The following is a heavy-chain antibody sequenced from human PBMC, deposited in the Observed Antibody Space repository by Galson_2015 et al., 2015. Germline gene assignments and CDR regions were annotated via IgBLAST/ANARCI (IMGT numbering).Heavy chain of an antibody. V-gene: IGHV1-69*06. CDR1: GGSFSIYS. CDR3: TRASQDCSRSSCPYNY. D-gene: IGHD2-2*01. J-gene: IGHJ4*02. Sequence: SVKVSCKASGGSFSIYSISWVRQAPGQGFQWMGGIMPIFGTSNYAQKFQGRVTITADKSTNTVYMELRGLRFEDTAVYYCTRASQDCSRSSCPYNYWGQGTLVIVSS. CDR2: IMPIFGTS.